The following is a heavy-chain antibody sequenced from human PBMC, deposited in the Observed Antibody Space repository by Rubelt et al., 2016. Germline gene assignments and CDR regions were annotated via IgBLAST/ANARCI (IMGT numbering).Heavy chain of an antibody. CDR2: INPNSGGT. D-gene: IGHD3-9*01. J-gene: IGHJ4*02. V-gene: IGHV1-2*02. Sequence: WMGWINPNSGGTNYAQKFQGRVTMTRDTSISTAYMELSRLRSDDTAVYYCARDVGARYFDWPSVGYWGQGTLVTVSS. CDR3: ARDVGARYFDWPSVGY.